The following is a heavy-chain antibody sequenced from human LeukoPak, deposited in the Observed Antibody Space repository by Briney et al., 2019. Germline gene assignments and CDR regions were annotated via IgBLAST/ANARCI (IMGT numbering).Heavy chain of an antibody. V-gene: IGHV3-53*05. D-gene: IGHD5-18*01. CDR2: IYSGGST. CDR1: GFTVSSNY. J-gene: IGHJ4*02. Sequence: GGSLRLSCAASGFTVSSNYMSWVRQAPGKGLEWVSVIYSGGSTYYADSVKGRFTISRDNSKNTLYLQMNSLRAEDTAVYYCAKDNLKYSYGYFVDYWGQGTLVTVSS. CDR3: AKDNLKYSYGYFVDY.